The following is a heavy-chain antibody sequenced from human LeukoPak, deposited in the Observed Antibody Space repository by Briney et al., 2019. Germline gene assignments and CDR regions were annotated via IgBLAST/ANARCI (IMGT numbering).Heavy chain of an antibody. J-gene: IGHJ6*03. CDR3: ARRIVAVFIRYYYYYMDV. CDR1: GGSFSGYY. Sequence: KPSETLSLTCAVYGGSFSGYYWSWIRQPPGKGLEWIGEINHSGSTNYNPSLKSRVTISVDTSKNQFSLKLSSVTAADTAVYYCARRIVAVFIRYYYYYMDVWGKGTTVTVSS. D-gene: IGHD5-12*01. V-gene: IGHV4-34*01. CDR2: INHSGST.